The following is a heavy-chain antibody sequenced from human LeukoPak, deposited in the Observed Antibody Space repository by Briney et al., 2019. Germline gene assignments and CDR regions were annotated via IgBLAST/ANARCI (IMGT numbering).Heavy chain of an antibody. J-gene: IGHJ5*02. Sequence: SETLSLTCIVSGDSISSTSYYWAWIRQPPGKGLEWIGMIFYSGSAYYTPSLRGRVTLSIDTSRNQFSLNLISVTAADTGVYFCARQQSDTSLFDPWGQGTLVAVSS. D-gene: IGHD2-21*02. V-gene: IGHV4-39*01. CDR3: ARQQSDTSLFDP. CDR1: GDSISSTSYY. CDR2: IFYSGSA.